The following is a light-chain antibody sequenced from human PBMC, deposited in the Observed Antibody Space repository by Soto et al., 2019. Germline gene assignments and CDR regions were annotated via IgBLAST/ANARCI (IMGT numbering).Light chain of an antibody. Sequence: EVVLTQVPAALALSPGERGTLSCRASQNVSTSVAWYQQKPGQAPRLLIYDVSNRATGIPARFSGSGSGTDFTLTISSLEPEDFVLYYCQERFTCPRGLTFGGGTKVEIK. CDR3: QERFTCPRGLT. CDR2: DVS. J-gene: IGKJ4*01. CDR1: QNVSTS. V-gene: IGKV3-11*01.